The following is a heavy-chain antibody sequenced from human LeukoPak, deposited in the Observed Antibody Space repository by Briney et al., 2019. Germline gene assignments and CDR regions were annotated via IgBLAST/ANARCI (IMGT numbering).Heavy chain of an antibody. V-gene: IGHV1-8*01. CDR3: ARTELLYDYYYSMDV. D-gene: IGHD2-2*02. Sequence: ASVKVSCKASGYTFTSYDINWVRQATGQGLEWMGWMNPNSDNTGYAQKFQGRVTMTSNTSISTAYMELSRLRSDDTAVYYCARTELLYDYYYSMDVWGQGTTVTVSS. CDR2: MNPNSDNT. J-gene: IGHJ6*02. CDR1: GYTFTSYD.